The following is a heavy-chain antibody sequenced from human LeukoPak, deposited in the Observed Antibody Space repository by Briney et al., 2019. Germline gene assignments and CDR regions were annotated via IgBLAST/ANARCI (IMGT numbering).Heavy chain of an antibody. CDR3: ARESPGIAVAGILDY. CDR2: ISSNGGST. J-gene: IGHJ4*02. V-gene: IGHV3-64*01. CDR1: GFTFSSYD. D-gene: IGHD6-19*01. Sequence: GGSLRLSSAASGFTFSSYDMHWVRQAPGKGLEYVSAISSNGGSTYYANSVKGRFTISRDNSKNTLYLQMGSLRAEDMAVYYCARESPGIAVAGILDYWGQGTLVTVSS.